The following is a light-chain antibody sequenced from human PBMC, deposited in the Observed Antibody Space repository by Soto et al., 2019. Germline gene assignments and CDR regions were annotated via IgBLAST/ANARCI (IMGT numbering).Light chain of an antibody. CDR1: KSNIGKNS. V-gene: IGLV1-44*01. Sequence: QSAFAQPTSSSGTSGQRAAVACSGSKSNIGKNSVNWYQQLPGTAPKLLIYYTNQRPSGVPDRFSGSKSGTSASLAISGLQSEDEADYFCASWDDSLNVPYVFGTVTKVTVL. J-gene: IGLJ1*01. CDR2: YTN. CDR3: ASWDDSLNVPYV.